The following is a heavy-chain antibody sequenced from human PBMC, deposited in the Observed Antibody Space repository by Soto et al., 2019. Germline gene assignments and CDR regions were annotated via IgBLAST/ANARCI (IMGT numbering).Heavy chain of an antibody. CDR3: ARFIGYCSSTRCYAAFDI. V-gene: IGHV5-51*01. CDR1: GYRFTSYW. CDR2: IYPGDSDT. J-gene: IGHJ3*02. Sequence: ESLKISWKGSGYRFTSYWIGWVRQMPGKGLEWMGIIYPGDSDTRYSPSFQGQVTISADKSISTAYLQWSSLKASDTAMYYCARFIGYCSSTRCYAAFDIWCQWKMLTVSS. D-gene: IGHD2-2*01.